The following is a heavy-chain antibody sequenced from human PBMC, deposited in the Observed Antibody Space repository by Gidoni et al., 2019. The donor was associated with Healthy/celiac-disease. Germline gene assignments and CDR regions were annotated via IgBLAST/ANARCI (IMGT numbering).Heavy chain of an antibody. CDR2: INQSGST. Sequence: QVQLQQWGAGLLKPSETLSLTCAVYGGSFSGYYWSWIRQPPGKGLEWIEEINQSGSTNYNPSLKSRVTISVDTSKNQFSLKLSSVTAADTAVYYCAREALGVDFWSGYYSYYYYGMDVWGQGTTVTVSS. J-gene: IGHJ6*02. CDR1: GGSFSGYY. CDR3: AREALGVDFWSGYYSYYYYGMDV. V-gene: IGHV4-34*01. D-gene: IGHD3-3*01.